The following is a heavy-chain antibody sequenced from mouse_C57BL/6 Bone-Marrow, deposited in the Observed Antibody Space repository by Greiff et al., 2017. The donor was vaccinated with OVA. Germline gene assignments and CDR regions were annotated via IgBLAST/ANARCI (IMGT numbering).Heavy chain of an antibody. V-gene: IGHV5-6*01. Sequence: VQLKESGGDLVKPGGSLKLSCAASGFTFSSYGMSWVRQTPDKRLEWVATISSGGSYTYYPDSVKGRFTISRDNAKNTLYLQMSSLKSEDTAMYYCASLFAYWGQGTLVTVSA. CDR1: GFTFSSYG. J-gene: IGHJ3*01. CDR2: ISSGGSYT. CDR3: ASLFAY.